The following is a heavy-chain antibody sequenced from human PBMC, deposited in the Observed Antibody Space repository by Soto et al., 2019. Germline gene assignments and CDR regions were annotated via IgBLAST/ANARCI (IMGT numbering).Heavy chain of an antibody. CDR2: IRPHNGDT. J-gene: IGHJ4*02. D-gene: IGHD6-19*01. CDR3: ATALVSSGWFDY. Sequence: QVQLVQSGPEVKNPGASVKVSCKASAYSSTIYGITWVRQAPGQGLEWMGWIRPHNGDTKYAQRFQGRVTMTTDPSTTTVFMDLRTLRSDDTAVYYCATALVSSGWFDYWGPGTLVTVPS. V-gene: IGHV1-18*01. CDR1: AYSSTIYG.